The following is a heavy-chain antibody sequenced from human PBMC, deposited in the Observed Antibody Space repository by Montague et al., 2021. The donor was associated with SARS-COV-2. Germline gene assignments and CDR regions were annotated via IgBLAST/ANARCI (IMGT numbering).Heavy chain of an antibody. D-gene: IGHD6-13*01. Sequence: SETLSLTCRVSGHSISTSTWWTWVRQTPGKGLEWIGEIFHSGTINYNPSLKSRVSISVDKSNNQFSLRLSSLIAADTAVYYCATLSRRTAAGTRDYFGLDVWGQGTTVVVSS. CDR1: GHSISTSTW. CDR3: ATLSRRTAAGTRDYFGLDV. CDR2: IFHSGTI. J-gene: IGHJ6*02. V-gene: IGHV4-4*02.